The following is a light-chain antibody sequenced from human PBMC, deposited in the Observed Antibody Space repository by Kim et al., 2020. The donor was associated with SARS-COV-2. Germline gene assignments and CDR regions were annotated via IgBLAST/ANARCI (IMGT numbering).Light chain of an antibody. Sequence: SSELTQDPAVSVALGQTVRITCQGDSLRNYYASWYPQKPGQAPVLVIYAKNNRPSGIPDRFSASSSGNTASLTIPGAQADDEADYYRKSRDSCAHHEVF. V-gene: IGLV3-19*01. CDR1: SLRNYY. CDR3: KSRDSCAHHEV. CDR2: AKN. J-gene: IGLJ1*01.